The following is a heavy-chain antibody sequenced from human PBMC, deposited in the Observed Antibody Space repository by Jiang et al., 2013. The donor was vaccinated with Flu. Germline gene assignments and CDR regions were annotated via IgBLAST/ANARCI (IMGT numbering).Heavy chain of an antibody. CDR2: IKSDGSST. Sequence: GLVQPGGSLRLSCAASGFTFSSYWMHWVRQAPGKGLVWVSRIKSDGSSTNYADSVKGRFTISRDNAKNTLYLQINSLRAEDTAVYYCARGARGYWYFDLWGRGTLVTVSS. J-gene: IGHJ2*01. CDR3: ARGARGYWYFDL. CDR1: GFTFSSYW. V-gene: IGHV3-74*01. D-gene: IGHD3-10*01.